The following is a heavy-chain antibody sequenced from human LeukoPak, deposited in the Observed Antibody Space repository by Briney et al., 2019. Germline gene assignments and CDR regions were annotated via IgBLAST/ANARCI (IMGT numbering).Heavy chain of an antibody. V-gene: IGHV3-48*01. CDR2: IGSSSSTI. CDR3: ARDIRDTYYYDSSGRAPDY. J-gene: IGHJ4*02. D-gene: IGHD3-22*01. Sequence: GGSLRLSCAASGFTFSSYSMNWVRQAPGKGLEWVSDIGSSSSTIYYADSVKGRFTISRDDSKNTLYLQMNSLRAEDTAVYYCARDIRDTYYYDSSGRAPDYWGQGTLVTVSS. CDR1: GFTFSSYS.